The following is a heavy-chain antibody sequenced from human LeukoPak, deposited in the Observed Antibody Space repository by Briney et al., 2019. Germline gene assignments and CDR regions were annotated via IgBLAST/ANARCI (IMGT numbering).Heavy chain of an antibody. V-gene: IGHV4-61*01. D-gene: IGHD2-21*01. Sequence: SETLSLTCTVSGGSVSSGSYYWSWIRQPPGKGLEWIGYIYYSGSTNYNPSLKGRVTISVDTSKNQFSLKLSSVTAADTAVYYCARAVVSPDFDYWGQGTLVIVSS. CDR1: GGSVSSGSYY. CDR2: IYYSGST. J-gene: IGHJ4*02. CDR3: ARAVVSPDFDY.